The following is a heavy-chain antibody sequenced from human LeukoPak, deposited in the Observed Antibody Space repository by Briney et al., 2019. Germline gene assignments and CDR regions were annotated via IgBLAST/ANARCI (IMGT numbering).Heavy chain of an antibody. Sequence: PSETLSLTCTVSGGSISSYYWSWIRQPPGKGLEWIGYIYYSGSTYYNPSLKSRVTISVDTSKNQFSLKLSSVTAADTAVYYCARVTYYDGWFDPWGQGTLVTVSS. CDR2: IYYSGST. D-gene: IGHD3-22*01. V-gene: IGHV4-30-4*08. CDR1: GGSISSYY. CDR3: ARVTYYDGWFDP. J-gene: IGHJ5*02.